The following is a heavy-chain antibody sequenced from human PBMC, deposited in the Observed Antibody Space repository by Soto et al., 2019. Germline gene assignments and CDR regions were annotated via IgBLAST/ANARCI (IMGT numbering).Heavy chain of an antibody. J-gene: IGHJ4*02. V-gene: IGHV3-48*04. Sequence: GGSLRVSCAASGFTFSSYSMDWVRQAPGKGLEWVSYISSSSSTIYYADSVKGRFTISRDNAKNSLYLQMNSLRAEDTAVYYCARDQPGYSYGYGLGYWGQGTLVTVSS. CDR1: GFTFSSYS. CDR3: ARDQPGYSYGYGLGY. CDR2: ISSSSSTI. D-gene: IGHD5-18*01.